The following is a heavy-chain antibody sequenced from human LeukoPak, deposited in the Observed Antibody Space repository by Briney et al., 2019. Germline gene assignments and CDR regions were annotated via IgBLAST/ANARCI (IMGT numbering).Heavy chain of an antibody. CDR3: ARGGGALDI. V-gene: IGHV6-1*01. CDR2: TYYRSKWFD. CDR1: GDSVSSNSAA. J-gene: IGHJ3*02. Sequence: SQTLSLTCALSGDSVSSNSAAWNWIRQSPSRGLEWLGRTYYRSKWFDGYASSVKSRIIINPDTSKNQFSLHLNSVTPEDTAIYYCARGGGALDIWGQGTLVTVSS.